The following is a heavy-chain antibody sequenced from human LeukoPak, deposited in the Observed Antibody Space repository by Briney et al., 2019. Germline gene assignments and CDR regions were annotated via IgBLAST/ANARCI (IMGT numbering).Heavy chain of an antibody. V-gene: IGHV3-7*01. J-gene: IGHJ6*02. CDR3: AREGREWLWGDYYYYYGMDV. CDR1: GFTFSSYW. Sequence: GGSLRLSCAASGFTFSSYWMSWVRQAPGKGLEGGANIKQDGSEKYYVDSVKGRFTISRDNAKNSLYLQMNSLRAEDTAVYYCAREGREWLWGDYYYYYGMDVWGQGTTVTVSS. D-gene: IGHD3-3*01. CDR2: IKQDGSEK.